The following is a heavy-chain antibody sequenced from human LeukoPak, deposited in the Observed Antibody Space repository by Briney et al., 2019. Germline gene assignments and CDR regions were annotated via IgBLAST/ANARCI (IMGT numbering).Heavy chain of an antibody. CDR2: IYSDNT. CDR1: GFTVSSNS. Sequence: GGSLRLSCTVSGFTVSSNSMSWVRQAPGKGLEWVSFIYSDNTHYSDSVKGRFTISRDNSKNTLYLQMNSLRAEDTAVYYCARDYYDSSGYEHSFDYWGQGTLVTVSS. CDR3: ARDYYDSSGYEHSFDY. J-gene: IGHJ4*02. D-gene: IGHD3-22*01. V-gene: IGHV3-53*01.